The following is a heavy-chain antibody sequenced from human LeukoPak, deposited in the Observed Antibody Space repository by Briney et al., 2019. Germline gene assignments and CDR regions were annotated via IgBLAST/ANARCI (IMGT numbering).Heavy chain of an antibody. CDR3: GRGHWGLDY. V-gene: IGHV3-11*04. J-gene: IGHJ4*02. D-gene: IGHD7-27*01. Sequence: KSGGSLRLSCAASGFTFSDSYMTWIRQAPGKGLEWVSYISNSGSPIYYADSVKGRFTTSRDNAKSSLYLQMNSLRAEDTAVYYCGRGHWGLDYWGQGALVTVSS. CDR2: ISNSGSPI. CDR1: GFTFSDSY.